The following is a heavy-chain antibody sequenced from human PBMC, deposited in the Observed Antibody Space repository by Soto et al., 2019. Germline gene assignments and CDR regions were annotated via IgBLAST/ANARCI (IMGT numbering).Heavy chain of an antibody. V-gene: IGHV4-39*01. D-gene: IGHD1-20*01. CDR1: GGSVTNSSYY. Sequence: PSETLSLTCTVSGGSVTNSSYYWGWIRQSPGKGLEWIGSVYYRGRSYSKSSVKSRVTISVDTSKNQFSLNLNSVTASDTAVYFCVRQRNTVITQAYFHYWGQGALVTVYS. CDR3: VRQRNTVITQAYFHY. CDR2: VYYRGRS. J-gene: IGHJ4*02.